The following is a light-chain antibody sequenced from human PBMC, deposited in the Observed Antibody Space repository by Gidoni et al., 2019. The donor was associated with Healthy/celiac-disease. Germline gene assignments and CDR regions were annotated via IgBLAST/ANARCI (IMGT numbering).Light chain of an antibody. Sequence: EIVMTQSPATLSVSPGERATLSCRASQSVSSNLAWYQQKPGQAPRLLIYGASTRATGIPARFSGSGSGTECTLTISSLQSEDFAVYDCQQYNNWPWTFGQGTKLEIK. CDR2: GAS. CDR1: QSVSSN. CDR3: QQYNNWPWT. J-gene: IGKJ2*01. V-gene: IGKV3-15*01.